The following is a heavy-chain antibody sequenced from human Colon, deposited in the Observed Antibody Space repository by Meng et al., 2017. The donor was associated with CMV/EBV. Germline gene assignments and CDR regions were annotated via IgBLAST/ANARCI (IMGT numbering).Heavy chain of an antibody. CDR2: IIPMFGTP. CDR1: GGNFSSYA. CDR3: ATTYEDFLTGYLDY. V-gene: IGHV1-69*06. J-gene: IGHJ4*02. D-gene: IGHD3-9*01. Sequence: SGGNFSSYAINWVRQAPGQGLEWMGGIIPMFGTPNYAQKFQGRVTVSADKSTSTAYMELNNLRSEDTAIYYCATTYEDFLTGYLDYWGQGTLVTVSS.